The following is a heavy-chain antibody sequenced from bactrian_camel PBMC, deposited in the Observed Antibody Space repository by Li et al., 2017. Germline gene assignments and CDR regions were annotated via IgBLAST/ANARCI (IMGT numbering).Heavy chain of an antibody. V-gene: IGHV3S40*01. Sequence: VQLVESGGGLVQPGGSLRLSCAASGFTFTTYNMSWVRQAPGKGLEWVSTINIGGSSTSYADSVKGRFTISRDNAKGTLYLQMNSLKIEDTAVYFCATVGDPDIFDSYWGQGTQVTVS. CDR2: INIGGSST. J-gene: IGHJ4*01. CDR3: ATVGDPDIFDSY. D-gene: IGHD2*01. CDR1: GFTFTTYN.